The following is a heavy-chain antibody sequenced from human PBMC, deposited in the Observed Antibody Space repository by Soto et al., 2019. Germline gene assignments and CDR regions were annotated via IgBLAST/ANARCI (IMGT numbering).Heavy chain of an antibody. CDR3: ARGAEMSSLTKWFDP. Sequence: VQLVESGGGLVKPGGSLRLSCAASGFIFSDYYMSWIRQAPGKGLEWLAYISRDGSAIFYADSVNGRFTISRDNAKNSLFLQLDDLRAEDTAMFFCARGAEMSSLTKWFDPWGQGTLVTVSS. CDR2: ISRDGSAI. CDR1: GFIFSDYY. J-gene: IGHJ5*02. V-gene: IGHV3-11*01.